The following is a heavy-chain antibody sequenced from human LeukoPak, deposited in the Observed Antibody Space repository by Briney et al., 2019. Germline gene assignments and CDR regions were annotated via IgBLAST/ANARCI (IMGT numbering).Heavy chain of an antibody. CDR1: GYTFTGYY. D-gene: IGHD7-27*01. CDR3: ARAWVISRLGDAFDI. CDR2: ISPNSGGT. V-gene: IGHV1-2*02. Sequence: VASVKVSCKASGYTFTGYYMHWVRQAPGQGLEWMGWISPNSGGTNYAQKFQGRVTMTRDTSISTAYMELSSLRSEDTAVYYCARAWVISRLGDAFDIWGQGTMVTVSS. J-gene: IGHJ3*02.